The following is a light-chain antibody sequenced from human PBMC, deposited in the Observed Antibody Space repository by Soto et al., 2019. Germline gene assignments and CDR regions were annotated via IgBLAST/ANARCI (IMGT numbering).Light chain of an antibody. V-gene: IGKV1-5*03. CDR2: KAS. Sequence: SVGDRVTITCLASQTISSWLAWYQKKPGKAPKLLIYKASTLKSGVPSRLSGSGYGTELTITISSMQPDDFETYYCQHYNSYSEAFGHGTKVDIK. J-gene: IGKJ1*01. CDR3: QHYNSYSEA. CDR1: QTISSW.